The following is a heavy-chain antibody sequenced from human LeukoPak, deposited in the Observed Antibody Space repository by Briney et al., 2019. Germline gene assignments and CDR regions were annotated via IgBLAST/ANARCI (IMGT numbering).Heavy chain of an antibody. D-gene: IGHD1-26*01. CDR2: IDPSDSYT. J-gene: IGHJ4*02. CDR1: GYSFTSYW. CDR3: ARHHTRRELLPDY. V-gene: IGHV5-10-1*01. Sequence: GESLKISCKGSGYSFTSYWISWVRQMPGKGLEWMGRIDPSDSYTNYNPSFQGHVTISADKSISTAYLQWSSLKASDTAMYYCARHHTRRELLPDYWGQGTLVTVSS.